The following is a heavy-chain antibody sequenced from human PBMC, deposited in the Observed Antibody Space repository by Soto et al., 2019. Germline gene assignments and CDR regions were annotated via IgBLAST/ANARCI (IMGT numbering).Heavy chain of an antibody. V-gene: IGHV4-59*08. CDR3: ARRDPNGVTWFDP. CDR2: IFDSGST. Sequence: PSETLSLTCTISGDSIRHYSWNWIRQPPGKGLEWIGCIFDSGSTNYNPSLKGRVTISTDTSKYQFSLKLTSVTATDTAIYYCARRDPNGVTWFDPWGQGTLVTVSS. D-gene: IGHD3-10*01. CDR1: GDSIRHYS. J-gene: IGHJ5*02.